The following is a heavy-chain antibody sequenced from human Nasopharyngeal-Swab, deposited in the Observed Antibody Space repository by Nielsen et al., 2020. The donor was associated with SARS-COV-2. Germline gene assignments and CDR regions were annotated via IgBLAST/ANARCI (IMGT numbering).Heavy chain of an antibody. CDR3: ARREVGATFFDY. D-gene: IGHD1-26*01. Sequence: GESLKISCAASGFTFSSYSMSWLRQAPGKGLEWVSTITGNGDTTYYADSVKGRFTISRDNSENTVYLQMNSLRAEDTALYYCARREVGATFFDYWGQGTLVTVSS. V-gene: IGHV3-23*01. CDR1: GFTFSSYS. J-gene: IGHJ4*02. CDR2: ITGNGDTT.